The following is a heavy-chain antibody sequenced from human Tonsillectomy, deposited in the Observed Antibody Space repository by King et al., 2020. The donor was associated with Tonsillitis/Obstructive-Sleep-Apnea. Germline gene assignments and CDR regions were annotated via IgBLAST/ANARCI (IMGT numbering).Heavy chain of an antibody. D-gene: IGHD3-3*01. CDR2: IYYSGST. J-gene: IGHJ4*02. Sequence: QLQESGPGLVKPSETLSLTCTVSGGSISSYYWSWIRQPPGKGLEWIGYIYYSGSTNYNPSLKSRVTIPVDTSKNQFSLNLSSVTAADTAVYYFARHGPSDYDFWSGYPYYFDYWGQGTLVTVSS. CDR1: GGSISSYY. V-gene: IGHV4-59*08. CDR3: ARHGPSDYDFWSGYPYYFDY.